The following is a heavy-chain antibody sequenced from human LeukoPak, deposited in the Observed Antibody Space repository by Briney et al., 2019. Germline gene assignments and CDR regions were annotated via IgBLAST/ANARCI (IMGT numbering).Heavy chain of an antibody. V-gene: IGHV3-53*05. CDR2: TYSGDTT. D-gene: IGHD5-18*01. J-gene: IGHJ3*02. Sequence: GGSLRLSCAASGFTVSSNYMSWVRQAPGKGLEWVSVTYSGDTTHYADSVEGRFTISRDNSKNTLFLQMNSLVPDDTAVYYCAKGRQQWWTFDALDIWGQGTMVTVSS. CDR3: AKGRQQWWTFDALDI. CDR1: GFTVSSNY.